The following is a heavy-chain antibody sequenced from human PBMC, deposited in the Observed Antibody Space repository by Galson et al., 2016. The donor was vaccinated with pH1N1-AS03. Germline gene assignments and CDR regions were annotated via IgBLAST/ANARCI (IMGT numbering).Heavy chain of an antibody. V-gene: IGHV3-66*01. CDR2: IYRGGTT. CDR1: GFTVSSSH. D-gene: IGHD4-23*01. J-gene: IGHJ4*02. CDR3: VRDFRWGGNSGY. Sequence: SLRLSCAASGFTVSSSHMNWVRQAPGKGLEWVSIIYRGGTTYYADSVKGRFIVSRDNSKNTLYLQMNSLRAEDTAVYYCVRDFRWGGNSGYWGQGTLVTVSS.